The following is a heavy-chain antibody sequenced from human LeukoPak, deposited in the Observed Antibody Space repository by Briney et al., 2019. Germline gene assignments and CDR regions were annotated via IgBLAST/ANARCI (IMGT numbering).Heavy chain of an antibody. CDR2: INHSGST. CDR3: ARGRRGSSSWRGPTKEYYYGMDV. Sequence: SETLSLTCAVYGGSFSGYYWSWIRQPPGKGLEWIGEINHSGSTNYSPSLKSRVTISVDTSKNQFSLKLSSVTAADTAVYYCARGRRGSSSWRGPTKEYYYGMDVWGQGTTVTVSS. J-gene: IGHJ6*02. V-gene: IGHV4-34*01. CDR1: GGSFSGYY. D-gene: IGHD6-13*01.